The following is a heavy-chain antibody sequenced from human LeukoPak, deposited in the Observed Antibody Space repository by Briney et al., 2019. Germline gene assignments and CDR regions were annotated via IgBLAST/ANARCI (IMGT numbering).Heavy chain of an antibody. CDR1: GFTFNSYA. CDR2: IFGSGGSA. Sequence: PGGSLRLSCAVSGFTFNSYAMCWVRQAPGKGLEWVSGIFGSGGSAHYADSVKGRFTICRDNSKNTVYLQMDGLRVEDTAVYYCGKSTTGYSSGRYPGWPVDYWGQATLVTDPS. CDR3: GKSTTGYSSGRYPGWPVDY. D-gene: IGHD6-19*01. J-gene: IGHJ4*02. V-gene: IGHV3-23*01.